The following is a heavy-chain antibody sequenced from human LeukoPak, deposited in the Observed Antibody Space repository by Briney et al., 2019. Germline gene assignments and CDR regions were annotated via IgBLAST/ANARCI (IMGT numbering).Heavy chain of an antibody. D-gene: IGHD2-8*02. V-gene: IGHV1-18*01. CDR1: GYTFTSYG. CDR2: TSAYNGNT. Sequence: ASVKVSCKASGYTFTSYGISWVRQAPGQGLEWMGWTSAYNGNTNYAQKLQGRVTMTTDTSTSTAYMELRSLRSDDTAVYYCARDPSNTPGLVPQGYWGQGTLVTVSS. J-gene: IGHJ4*02. CDR3: ARDPSNTPGLVPQGY.